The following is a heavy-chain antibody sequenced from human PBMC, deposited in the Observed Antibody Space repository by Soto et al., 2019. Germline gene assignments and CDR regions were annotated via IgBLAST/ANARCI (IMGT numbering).Heavy chain of an antibody. CDR1: GGYISNYY. V-gene: IGHV4-59*01. Sequence: SQTHSLSYTVSGGYISNYYWSWIRQPPGKGLEWIGYIYYSGSTNYNPSLKSRVTISVDTSKNQFSLKLSSVTAADTAVYYCAREEAISMSGYSVSVNYYYGMDVWGQGTTVTVSS. J-gene: IGHJ6*02. CDR2: IYYSGST. CDR3: AREEAISMSGYSVSVNYYYGMDV. D-gene: IGHD3-3*01.